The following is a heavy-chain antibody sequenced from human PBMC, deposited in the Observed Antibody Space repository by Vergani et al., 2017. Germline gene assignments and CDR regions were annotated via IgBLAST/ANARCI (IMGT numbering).Heavy chain of an antibody. CDR1: GYTFTTYA. J-gene: IGHJ5*02. V-gene: IGHV1-3*01. CDR2: INAGNGNT. D-gene: IGHD3-22*01. CDR3: ARVAYYDSSASYVGWFDP. Sequence: QVQLVQSGAEVRKPGASVKVSCKASGYTFTTYAMHWVRQAPGQRLEWMGWINAGNGNTKYSQEFQGRVTITRDTSASTAYMELSSLTSEDTAVYYCARVAYYDSSASYVGWFDPWGQGTLVTVSS.